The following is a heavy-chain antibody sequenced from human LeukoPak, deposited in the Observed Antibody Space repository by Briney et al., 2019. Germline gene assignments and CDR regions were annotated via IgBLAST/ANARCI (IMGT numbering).Heavy chain of an antibody. Sequence: PGGSLRLSCAASGFTFSSYAMHWVRQAPGKGLEWVAVISYDGSNKYYADSVKGRFTISRDNSKNTLYPQMNSLRAEDTAVYYCARALAPMRWLHGGVDYWGQGTLVTVSS. D-gene: IGHD5-24*01. J-gene: IGHJ4*02. V-gene: IGHV3-30-3*01. CDR1: GFTFSSYA. CDR3: ARALAPMRWLHGGVDY. CDR2: ISYDGSNK.